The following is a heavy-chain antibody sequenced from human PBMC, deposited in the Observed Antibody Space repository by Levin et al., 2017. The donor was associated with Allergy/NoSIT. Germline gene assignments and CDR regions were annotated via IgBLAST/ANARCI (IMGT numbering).Heavy chain of an antibody. J-gene: IGHJ5*02. CDR1: GFTFSSYA. CDR2: ISGSGGST. D-gene: IGHD3-3*01. V-gene: IGHV3-23*01. CDR3: AKDPTGRLAIFGVAPDLNWFDP. Sequence: PGGSLRLSCAASGFTFSSYAMSWVRQAPGKGLEWVSAISGSGGSTYYADSVKGRFTISRDNSKNTLYLQMNSLRAEDTAVYYCAKDPTGRLAIFGVAPDLNWFDPWGQGTLVTVSS.